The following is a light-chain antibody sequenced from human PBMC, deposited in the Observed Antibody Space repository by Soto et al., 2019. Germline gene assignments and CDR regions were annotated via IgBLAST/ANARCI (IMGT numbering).Light chain of an antibody. CDR2: GAS. CDR3: QQYGSSPLT. J-gene: IGKJ5*01. V-gene: IGKV3-20*01. Sequence: EIVLTQSPGTLSLSPGERATLSCRASQSVSSSYLAWYQQKPGQAPRLLIYGASSRATGIPDRFSGSGSGXXXTLTISRLEPEDFAVFYCQQYGSSPLTFGQGTRLEIK. CDR1: QSVSSSY.